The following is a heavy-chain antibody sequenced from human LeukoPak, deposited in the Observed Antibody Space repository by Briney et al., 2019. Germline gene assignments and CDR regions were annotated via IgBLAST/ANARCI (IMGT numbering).Heavy chain of an antibody. CDR2: INWNGGST. Sequence: PGGSLRLSCAASGFTFDDYGMSWVRQAPGKGLEWVSGINWNGGSTGYADSVKGRFTISRDNAKNSLYLQMNSLRAEDTALYYCARDPREDSSGWLSRDVWGKGTTVTVSS. CDR1: GFTFDDYG. CDR3: ARDPREDSSGWLSRDV. V-gene: IGHV3-20*04. D-gene: IGHD6-19*01. J-gene: IGHJ6*04.